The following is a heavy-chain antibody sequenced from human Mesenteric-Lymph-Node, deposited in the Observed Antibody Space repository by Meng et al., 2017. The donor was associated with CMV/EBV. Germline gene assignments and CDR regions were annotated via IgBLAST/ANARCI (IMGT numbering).Heavy chain of an antibody. J-gene: IGHJ4*02. D-gene: IGHD3-22*01. Sequence: SETLSLTCTVSGGSISSGDYYWRWIRQPPGKDLEWTGYIHYSGNAYYNPSLKSRVTMSFDKSKNQFSLKLTSVTAADTAVYYCARASYDSSGYYKFNDSDFWGQGTLVTVSS. CDR2: IHYSGNA. V-gene: IGHV4-30-4*01. CDR3: ARASYDSSGYYKFNDSDF. CDR1: GGSISSGDYY.